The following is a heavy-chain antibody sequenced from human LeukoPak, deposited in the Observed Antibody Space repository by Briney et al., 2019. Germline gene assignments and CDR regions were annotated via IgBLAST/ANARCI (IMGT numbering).Heavy chain of an antibody. D-gene: IGHD1-1*01. V-gene: IGHV3-48*03. Sequence: PWGSLRLSCAASGFTFSDYEINWVRQAPGKGLEWVSYISSRDRTTYYADSVTGRFTISRDNAKNSLYLQMNSLRAEDTAVYYCARTSWNDVPYLDYWGQGTLVTVSS. CDR2: ISSRDRTT. CDR3: ARTSWNDVPYLDY. CDR1: GFTFSDYE. J-gene: IGHJ4*02.